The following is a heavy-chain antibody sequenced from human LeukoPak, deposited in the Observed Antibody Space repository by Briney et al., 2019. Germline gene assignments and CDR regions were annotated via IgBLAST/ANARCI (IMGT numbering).Heavy chain of an antibody. CDR1: GGSISSGGYS. V-gene: IGHV4-30-4*07. J-gene: IGHJ4*02. D-gene: IGHD6-19*01. CDR2: IYYSGST. Sequence: SETLSLTCAVSGGSISSGGYSWSWIRQPPGRGLEWIGCIYYSGSTYYNPSLKSRVTISVDTSKNQFSLKLSSVTAADTAVYYCARVARAVAGHYDYWGQGTLVTVSS. CDR3: ARVARAVAGHYDY.